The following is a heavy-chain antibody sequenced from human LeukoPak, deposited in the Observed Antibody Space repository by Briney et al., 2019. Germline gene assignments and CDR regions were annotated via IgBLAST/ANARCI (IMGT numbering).Heavy chain of an antibody. Sequence: PGGSLRLSCAASGFTFSSYAMSWIRQPPGKGLEWIGYIYYSGSTNYNPSLKSRVTISVDTSKNQFSLKLSSVTAADTAVYYCARGITIFGPNWFDPWGQGTLVTVSS. D-gene: IGHD3-3*01. V-gene: IGHV4-59*08. J-gene: IGHJ5*02. CDR1: GFTFSSYA. CDR3: ARGITIFGPNWFDP. CDR2: IYYSGST.